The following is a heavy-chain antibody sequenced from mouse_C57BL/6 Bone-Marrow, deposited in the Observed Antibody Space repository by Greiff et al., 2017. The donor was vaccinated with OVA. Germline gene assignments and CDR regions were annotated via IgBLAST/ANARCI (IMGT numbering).Heavy chain of an antibody. D-gene: IGHD1-1*01. CDR1: GYTFTDYY. CDR2: INPNNGGT. J-gene: IGHJ3*01. CDR3: ARNPYYYGSPWFAY. V-gene: IGHV1-26*01. Sequence: VQLQQSGPELVKPGASVKISCKASGYTFTDYYMNWVKQSHGKSLEWIGDINPNNGGTSYNQKFKGKATLTVDKSSSTAYMELRSLTSEDSAVYYCARNPYYYGSPWFAYWGQETLVTVSA.